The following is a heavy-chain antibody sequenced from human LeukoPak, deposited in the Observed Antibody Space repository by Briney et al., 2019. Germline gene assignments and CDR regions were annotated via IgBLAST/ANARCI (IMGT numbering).Heavy chain of an antibody. CDR1: GFSFSSYG. J-gene: IGHJ4*02. D-gene: IGHD3-10*01. Sequence: GGSLRLSCAASGFSFSSYGMHWVRQAPGKGLEWVAVTSSDLNVKLYADSVKGRFTISRDNSRSTLYLQMNSLRPEDTAIYYCAREGYYGSGSPPSLYFDYWGQGTLVTVSS. V-gene: IGHV3-30*03. CDR2: TSSDLNVK. CDR3: AREGYYGSGSPPSLYFDY.